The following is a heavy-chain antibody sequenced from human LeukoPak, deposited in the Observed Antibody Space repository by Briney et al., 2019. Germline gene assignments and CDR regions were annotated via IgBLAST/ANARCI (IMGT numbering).Heavy chain of an antibody. V-gene: IGHV3-23*01. CDR3: ARVYGSGSYYKGYYMDV. CDR2: ISGSGGST. D-gene: IGHD3-10*01. Sequence: GGSLRLSCAASGFTFSNFAMSWVRQAPGKGLEWVSSISGSGGSTYYADSVKGRFTISRDNSKNSLYLQMNSLRAEDTALYYCARVYGSGSYYKGYYMDVWGKGTTVTVSS. J-gene: IGHJ6*03. CDR1: GFTFSNFA.